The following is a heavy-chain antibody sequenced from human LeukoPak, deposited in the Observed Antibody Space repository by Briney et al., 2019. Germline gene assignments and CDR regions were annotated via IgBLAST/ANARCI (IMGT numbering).Heavy chain of an antibody. Sequence: GGFLRLSCGASGFTFSSYAMSWVRQAPGKGLEWVSSISDSGDSTYYADSVKGRFTISRDNSQNTLFLQMNSLRAEDTAIYYCAKARTDTPNWFDPWGQGTLVTVSS. J-gene: IGHJ5*01. CDR3: AKARTDTPNWFDP. CDR1: GFTFSSYA. V-gene: IGHV3-23*01. CDR2: ISDSGDST. D-gene: IGHD3/OR15-3a*01.